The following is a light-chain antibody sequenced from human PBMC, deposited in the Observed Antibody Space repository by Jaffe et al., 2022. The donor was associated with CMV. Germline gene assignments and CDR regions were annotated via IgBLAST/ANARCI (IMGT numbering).Light chain of an antibody. J-gene: IGLJ3*02. V-gene: IGLV2-11*01. CDR3: CSHAGSSWV. Sequence: SALTQPRSVSGSPGQSVTISCTGTSSDVGNYDYVSWYQQYPGEVPKLIIHDVTERPSGVPNRFSGSKSGNTASLTISGLQAEDEADYYCCSHAGSSWVFGGGTKLTVL. CDR1: SSDVGNYDY. CDR2: DVT.